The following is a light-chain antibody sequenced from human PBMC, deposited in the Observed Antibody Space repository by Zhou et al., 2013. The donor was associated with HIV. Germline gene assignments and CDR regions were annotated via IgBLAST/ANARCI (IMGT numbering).Light chain of an antibody. Sequence: QSVLTQPPSASGTPGQRVTISCSGSRSNIGSNLVNWYQQLPGTAPKLLIYRDNQRPSGVPARFSGSRSGTSASLAISGLQSEDEADYYCAAWDDSLNGSYVFGTGTKVTVL. CDR2: RDN. CDR1: RSNIGSNL. CDR3: AAWDDSLNGSYV. J-gene: IGLJ1*01. V-gene: IGLV1-44*01.